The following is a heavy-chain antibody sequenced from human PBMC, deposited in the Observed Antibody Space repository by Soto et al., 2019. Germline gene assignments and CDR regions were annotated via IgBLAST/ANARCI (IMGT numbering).Heavy chain of an antibody. CDR3: AKGVHYDFWSGYYTYNWFDP. CDR1: GFTFSSYA. J-gene: IGHJ5*02. V-gene: IGHV3-23*01. Sequence: GGSLRLSCAASGFTFSSYAMSWVRQAPGKGLEWVSAISGSGGSTYYADSVKGRFTISRDNSKNTLYLQMNSLRAEDTAVYYCAKGVHYDFWSGYYTYNWFDPWGQGTLVTVSS. CDR2: ISGSGGST. D-gene: IGHD3-3*01.